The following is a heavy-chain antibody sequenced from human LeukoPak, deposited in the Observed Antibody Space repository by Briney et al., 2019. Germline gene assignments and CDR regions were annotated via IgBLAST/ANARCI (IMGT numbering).Heavy chain of an antibody. CDR2: IYYSGST. CDR1: GGSISSYY. D-gene: IGHD6-19*01. Sequence: SETLSLTGTVSGGSISSYYWSWIRQPPGKGLEWIGYIYYSGSTNYNPSLKSRVTISVDTSKNQFSLKLSSVTAADTAVYYCARAALIAVAGTVFAFDIWGQGTMVTVSS. V-gene: IGHV4-59*01. J-gene: IGHJ3*02. CDR3: ARAALIAVAGTVFAFDI.